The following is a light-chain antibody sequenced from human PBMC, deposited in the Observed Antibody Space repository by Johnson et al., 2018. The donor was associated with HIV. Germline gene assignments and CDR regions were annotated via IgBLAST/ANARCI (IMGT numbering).Light chain of an antibody. J-gene: IGLJ1*01. V-gene: IGLV1-51*02. CDR1: SCDIGNNY. CDR2: EKN. CDR3: GTWDSSLSAHYV. Sequence: QSVLTQPPSVSAAPVQKVTISCSGSSCDIGNNYVSWFQQLPGTAPKLLIYEKNKLPSGIPDRFSASKSGTSATLGITGLQTGDEADYYCGTWDSSLSAHYVFGTGTKVTVL.